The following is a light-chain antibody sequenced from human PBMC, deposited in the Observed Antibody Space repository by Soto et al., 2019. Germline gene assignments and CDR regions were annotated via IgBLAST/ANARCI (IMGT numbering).Light chain of an antibody. Sequence: QSALTQPPSASGSPGQSVTISCTGTSSDVGGYNYVSWYQHLPGKAPKLMIYEVTKRPSGVPDRFSGSKSGNTASLTVSGLQAEDEADYYCSSYAGSNILFGGGTKLTVL. V-gene: IGLV2-8*01. J-gene: IGLJ2*01. CDR2: EVT. CDR3: SSYAGSNIL. CDR1: SSDVGGYNY.